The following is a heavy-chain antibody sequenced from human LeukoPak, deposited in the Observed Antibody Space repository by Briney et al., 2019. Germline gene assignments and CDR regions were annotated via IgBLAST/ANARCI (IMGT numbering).Heavy chain of an antibody. CDR2: FYPGDSDT. Sequence: GESLKISCTGSGYSFTSYWIAWVRQMPGKGLEWMRIFYPGDSDTRYSPSFQGQVTISADKSISTAYLQWNNLKASDTAMYYCAGQDIVVVATTTRAFDIWGQGTMVTVSS. V-gene: IGHV5-51*01. CDR3: AGQDIVVVATTTRAFDI. J-gene: IGHJ3*02. D-gene: IGHD2-15*01. CDR1: GYSFTSYW.